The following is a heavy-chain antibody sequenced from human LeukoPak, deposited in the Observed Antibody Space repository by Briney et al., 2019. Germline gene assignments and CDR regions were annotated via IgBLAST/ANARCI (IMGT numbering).Heavy chain of an antibody. CDR3: ARLSPGVGATAEY. Sequence: GESLKISCKGSGYSFSTNWIGWVRQMPGKGLEWMGIIYPSDSDTRYNPSFQSQVTISADRSISTTSLQWRSLKASDTATYYCARLSPGVGATAEYWGQGTLVTVSS. D-gene: IGHD1-26*01. CDR2: IYPSDSDT. CDR1: GYSFSTNW. J-gene: IGHJ4*02. V-gene: IGHV5-51*01.